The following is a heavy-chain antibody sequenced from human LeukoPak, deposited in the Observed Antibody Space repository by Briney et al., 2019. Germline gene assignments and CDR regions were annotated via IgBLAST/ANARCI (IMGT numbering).Heavy chain of an antibody. V-gene: IGHV3-13*01. J-gene: IGHJ6*02. D-gene: IGHD3-16*01. CDR1: GFTFRSYD. CDR2: IGTAGDT. CDR3: ARGAVGMDV. Sequence: PGGSLRLSCAGSGFTFRSYDMHWVRQATGKGLESVSAIGTAGDTYYPDSVKGRFTISRENAKNSLYLQMNSLRAGDTAVYHCARGAVGMDVWGQGTTVTVSS.